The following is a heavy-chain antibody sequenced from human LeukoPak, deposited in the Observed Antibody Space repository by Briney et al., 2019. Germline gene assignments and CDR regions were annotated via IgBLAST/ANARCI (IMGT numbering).Heavy chain of an antibody. V-gene: IGHV1-69*13. D-gene: IGHD3-3*01. CDR1: GGTFSNYS. CDR3: ARMGITIFGVVIMRYYGMDV. CDR2: IIPISGKS. J-gene: IGHJ6*02. Sequence: SVKVSCKASGGTFSNYSFTWVRQAPGQGLEWMGGIIPISGKSKYAQKFQGRVTITADESTSTAYMELSSLRSEDTAVYYCARMGITIFGVVIMRYYGMDVWGQGTTVTVSS.